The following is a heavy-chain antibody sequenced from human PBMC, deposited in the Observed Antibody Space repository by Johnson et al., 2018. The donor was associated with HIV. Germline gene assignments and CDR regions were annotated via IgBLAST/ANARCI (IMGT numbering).Heavy chain of an antibody. J-gene: IGHJ3*02. Sequence: VQLVESGGGLIQPGGSLRLSCEASGFTVRSNYISWVRQAPGKGLEWVSVIYSGGTTWYADSVKGRFTISRENAKNSVYLQMNSLGAGDTAVYYCARSKDCSGGSCPDAFDIWGQGTMVIVSS. CDR1: GFTVRSNY. D-gene: IGHD2-15*01. V-gene: IGHV3-53*01. CDR2: IYSGGTT. CDR3: ARSKDCSGGSCPDAFDI.